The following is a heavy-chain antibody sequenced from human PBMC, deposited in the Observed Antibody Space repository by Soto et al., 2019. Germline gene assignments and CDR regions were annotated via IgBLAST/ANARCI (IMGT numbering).Heavy chain of an antibody. CDR3: ARFPRIALAAFDC. J-gene: IGHJ4*02. CDR2: IYSGDHT. V-gene: IGHV3-66*01. D-gene: IGHD6-19*01. Sequence: EVQLVESGGDLVQPGGSLRLSCAASGFTVTSDYMSWVRQAPGKGLERVSTIYSGDHTYYADSVKGRFLISRDKSKTTLYLQINNLRAEDTAVYYCARFPRIALAAFDCWGQGTLVTVSS. CDR1: GFTVTSDY.